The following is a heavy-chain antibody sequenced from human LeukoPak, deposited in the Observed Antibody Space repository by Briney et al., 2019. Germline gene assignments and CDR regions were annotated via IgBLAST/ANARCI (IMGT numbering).Heavy chain of an antibody. J-gene: IGHJ4*02. CDR1: GGTFSSYA. CDR3: ATVRGVIPTHFDY. D-gene: IGHD3-10*01. CDR2: IIPIFGTA. V-gene: IGHV1-69*01. Sequence: SVKVSCKASGGTFSSYAISWVRQAPGQGLEWMGGIIPIFGTASYAQKFQGRVTITADESTSTAYMELSSLRSEDTAVYYCATVRGVIPTHFDYWGQGTLVTVSS.